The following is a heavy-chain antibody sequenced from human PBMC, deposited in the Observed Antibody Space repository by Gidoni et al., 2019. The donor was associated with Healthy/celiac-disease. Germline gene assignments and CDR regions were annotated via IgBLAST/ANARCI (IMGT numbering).Heavy chain of an antibody. J-gene: IGHJ6*02. CDR2: ISGSGGST. CDR3: ARPPVASYYYYGMDV. CDR1: GFTFISYA. D-gene: IGHD2-15*01. V-gene: IGHV3-23*01. Sequence: EVQLLESGGGLVQPGGSLRLSCAASGFTFISYAMSWVRQAPGKGLEWVSAISGSGGSTYYADSVKGRFTISRDNSKNTLYLQMNSLRAEDTAVYYCARPPVASYYYYGMDVWGQGTTVTVSS.